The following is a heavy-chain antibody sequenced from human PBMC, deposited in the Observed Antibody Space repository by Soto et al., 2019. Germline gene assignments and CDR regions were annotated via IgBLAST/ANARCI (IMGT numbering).Heavy chain of an antibody. CDR2: ISGSGGST. J-gene: IGHJ4*02. V-gene: IGHV3-23*01. CDR1: GFTFSSYA. CDR3: AKVATMVRGVMRYRYFDY. Sequence: EVQLLESGGGLVQPGGSLRLSCAASGFTFSSYAMSWVRQAPGKGLEWVSAISGSGGSTYDADSVKGRFTISRDNSKNTLYLQMNSLRAEDTAVYYCAKVATMVRGVMRYRYFDYWGQGTLVTVSS. D-gene: IGHD3-10*01.